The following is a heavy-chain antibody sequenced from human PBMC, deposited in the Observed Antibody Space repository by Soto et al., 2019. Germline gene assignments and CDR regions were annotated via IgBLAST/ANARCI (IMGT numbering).Heavy chain of an antibody. V-gene: IGHV1-2*04. Sequence: QVQLVQSGAEVKKPGASVKVSCKASGYTFTGYYMHWVRQAPGQGLEWMGWINPNSGGTNYAQKFQGWVTMTRDTSISTAYMELSRLRSDDTAVYYYAREGYYGSGSHYYYYMDVWGKGTTVTVSS. CDR1: GYTFTGYY. J-gene: IGHJ6*03. CDR2: INPNSGGT. D-gene: IGHD3-10*01. CDR3: AREGYYGSGSHYYYYMDV.